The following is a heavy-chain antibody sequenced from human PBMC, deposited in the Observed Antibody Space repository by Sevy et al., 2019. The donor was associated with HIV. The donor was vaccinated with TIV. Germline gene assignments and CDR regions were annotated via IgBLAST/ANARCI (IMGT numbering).Heavy chain of an antibody. CDR1: GFTFISYE. CDR3: ARDLPPSATTVAHFDC. CDR2: ISNSGTTI. J-gene: IGHJ4*02. Sequence: GGSLRLSCAASGFTFISYEMNWVRQAPGKGLEWVSYISNSGTTISYSDSVKARFTISRDNARNSLYLQMNSLRAEDTAVYYCARDLPPSATTVAHFDCWGQGTLVTVSS. V-gene: IGHV3-48*03. D-gene: IGHD4-17*01.